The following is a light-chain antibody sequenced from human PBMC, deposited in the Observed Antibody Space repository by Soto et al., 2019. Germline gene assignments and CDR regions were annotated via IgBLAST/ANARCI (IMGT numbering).Light chain of an antibody. J-gene: IGKJ1*01. CDR3: QQRSNWPKT. V-gene: IGKV3-11*01. CDR2: DAS. Sequence: EISLTQSPATLSLSPGERATLSSRASQSVSSYLAWYQQKPGQAPRLLIYDASNRATGIPARFSGSGSGTDFTLTISSLEPEDFAVYYCQQRSNWPKTFGQGTKVDIK. CDR1: QSVSSY.